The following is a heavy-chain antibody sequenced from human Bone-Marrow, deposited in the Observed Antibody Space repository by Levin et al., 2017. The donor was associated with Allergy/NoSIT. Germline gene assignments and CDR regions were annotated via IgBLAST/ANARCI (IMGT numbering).Heavy chain of an antibody. J-gene: IGHJ6*03. V-gene: IGHV1-2*02. CDR3: ARASGNYNQIHYYYYMDV. Sequence: ASVKVSCKASGYTFTDYYMHWVRQAPGQGLEWMGWVNPNSGGTNYAQKFQDRVTMTRDTSISTAHMELSRLTSDDTAVYYCARASGNYNQIHYYYYMDVWGKGTTVTVSS. CDR2: VNPNSGGT. D-gene: IGHD3-10*01. CDR1: GYTFTDYY.